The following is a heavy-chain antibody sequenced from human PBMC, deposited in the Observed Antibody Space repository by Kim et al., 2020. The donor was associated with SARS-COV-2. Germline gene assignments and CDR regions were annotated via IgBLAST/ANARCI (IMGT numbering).Heavy chain of an antibody. CDR2: IYTSGTT. V-gene: IGHV4-4*07. CDR3: ARDLITPPYNWFDP. D-gene: IGHD1-20*01. Sequence: SETLSLTCSVSGGSISGYQWSWIRQPAGKGLEWIAIIYTSGTTNYNPSLKSRVTMSVDTSKNQFSLELRAVTAADTAVYYCARDLITPPYNWFDPWGQGT. J-gene: IGHJ5*02. CDR1: GGSISGYQ.